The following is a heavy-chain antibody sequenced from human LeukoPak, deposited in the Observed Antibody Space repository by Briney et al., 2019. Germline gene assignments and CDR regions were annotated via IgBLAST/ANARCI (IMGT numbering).Heavy chain of an antibody. D-gene: IGHD5/OR15-5a*01. CDR2: ISGSGGST. J-gene: IGHJ4*02. Sequence: GGSLRLSCAASGFTFSSYAMSWVRQAPGKGLEWVSAISGSGGSTYYADSVKGRFTISRDNFKNTLYLQMNSLRAEDTAVYYCANLYVGHYYFDYWGQGTLVTVSS. CDR1: GFTFSSYA. V-gene: IGHV3-23*01. CDR3: ANLYVGHYYFDY.